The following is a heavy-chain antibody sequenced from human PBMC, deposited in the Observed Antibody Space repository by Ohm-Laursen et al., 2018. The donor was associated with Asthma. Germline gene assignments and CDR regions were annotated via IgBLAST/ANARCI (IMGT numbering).Heavy chain of an antibody. V-gene: IGHV1-69*01. CDR1: GGTFSSYA. CDR2: IIPIFGTA. J-gene: IGHJ2*01. CDR3: ARGDYPYWYFDL. D-gene: IGHD4-17*01. Sequence: SSVKVSCKASGGTFSSYAISWVRQAPGQGLEWMGGIIPIFGTANYAQKFQGRVTITADESTSTAYMELSSLRSEDAAVYYCARGDYPYWYFDLWGRGTLVTVSS.